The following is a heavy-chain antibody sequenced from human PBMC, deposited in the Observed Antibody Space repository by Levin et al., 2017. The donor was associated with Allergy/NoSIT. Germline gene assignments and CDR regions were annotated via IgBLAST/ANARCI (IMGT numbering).Heavy chain of an antibody. CDR2: IYYSGST. V-gene: IGHV4-39*01. Sequence: GSLRLSCTVSGGSISSSSYYWGWIRQPPGKGLEWIGSIYYSGSTYYNPSLKSRVTISVDTSKNQFSLKLSSVTAADTAVYYCASSGYYDFWSGYSNDYWGQGTLVTVSS. J-gene: IGHJ4*02. CDR3: ASSGYYDFWSGYSNDY. CDR1: GGSISSSSYY. D-gene: IGHD3-3*01.